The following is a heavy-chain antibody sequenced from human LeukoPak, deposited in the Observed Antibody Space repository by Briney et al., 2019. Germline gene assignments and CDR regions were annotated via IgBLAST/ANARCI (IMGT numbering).Heavy chain of an antibody. Sequence: GGSLRLSCAASGFTFSNYGMHWVRQAPGKGLEWVAVIWSDGSNKYYADSVRGRFTISRDNSKNTLYLQMNSLRAEDTAVYYCARGYCSSTSCPPDYWGQGTLVTVSS. D-gene: IGHD2-2*01. CDR3: ARGYCSSTSCPPDY. CDR1: GFTFSNYG. V-gene: IGHV3-30*19. CDR2: IWSDGSNK. J-gene: IGHJ4*02.